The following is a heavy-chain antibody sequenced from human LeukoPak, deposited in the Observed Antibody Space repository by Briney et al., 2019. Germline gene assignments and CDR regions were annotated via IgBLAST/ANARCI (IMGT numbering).Heavy chain of an antibody. CDR2: IYHSGST. CDR3: ARDGRGSGSWDDY. Sequence: PSETLSLTCAVSGGSISSGGYSWSWIRQPPGKGLEWIGYIYHSGSTYYNPSLKSRVTISVDRSKNQFSLKLSSVTAADTAVYYCARDGRGSGSWDDYWGQGTLVTVSS. V-gene: IGHV4-30-2*01. D-gene: IGHD3-10*01. CDR1: GGSISSGGYS. J-gene: IGHJ4*02.